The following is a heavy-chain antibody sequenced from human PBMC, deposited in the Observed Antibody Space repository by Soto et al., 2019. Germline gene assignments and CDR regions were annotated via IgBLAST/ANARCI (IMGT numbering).Heavy chain of an antibody. CDR3: AIDQTKWLNDAYDL. Sequence: QVPLVQSGADVKKPGASVKLSCKASGYTFIHYDIGWVRQAPGQGPEWLGRISPSTGKTDYPQKFQERVSMTTDTSTTTAYMELRSLRSYDTAVYYCAIDQTKWLNDAYDLWGQGTMVTVSS. D-gene: IGHD2-8*01. V-gene: IGHV1-18*01. CDR2: ISPSTGKT. CDR1: GYTFIHYD. J-gene: IGHJ3*01.